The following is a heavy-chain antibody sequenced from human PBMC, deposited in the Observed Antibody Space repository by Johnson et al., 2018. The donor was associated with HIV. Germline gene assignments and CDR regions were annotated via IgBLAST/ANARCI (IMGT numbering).Heavy chain of an antibody. CDR3: ARGSRYTYDNDDVYLLHAFDI. J-gene: IGHJ3*02. CDR1: GFTFSGSG. D-gene: IGHD3-16*01. CDR2: ISYDGSNK. V-gene: IGHV3-30*03. Sequence: QVQLVESGGGLVQPGESLRLSCVVSGFTFSGSGMHWVRQSPGKGLEWVAVISYDGSNKYYADSVKGRFTISRDNSKNTLYLEMNTLRAEDTAVYYCARGSRYTYDNDDVYLLHAFDIWGQGTVVTVSS.